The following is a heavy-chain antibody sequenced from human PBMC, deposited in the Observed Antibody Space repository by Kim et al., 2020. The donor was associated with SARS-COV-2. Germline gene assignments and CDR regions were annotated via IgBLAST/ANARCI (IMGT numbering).Heavy chain of an antibody. Sequence: SETLSLTCAVYGGSFSGYYWSWIRQPPGKGLEWIGEINHSGSTNYNPSLKSRVTISVDTSKNQFSLKLSSVTAADTAVYYGARGAAAGQDWFDPWGQGTLVTVSS. D-gene: IGHD6-13*01. CDR1: GGSFSGYY. CDR2: INHSGST. V-gene: IGHV4-34*01. CDR3: ARGAAAGQDWFDP. J-gene: IGHJ5*02.